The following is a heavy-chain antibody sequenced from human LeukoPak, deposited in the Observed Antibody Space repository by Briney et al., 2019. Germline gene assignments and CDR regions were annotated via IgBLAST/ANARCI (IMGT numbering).Heavy chain of an antibody. CDR3: ARDKAAASSLFDY. Sequence: GGSLRLSCAASGFTFSSYAMHWVRQAPGKGLEWEAVISYDGSNKYYADSVKGRFTISRDNSKNTLYLQMNSLRAEDTAVYYCARDKAAASSLFDYWGQGTLVTVSS. CDR2: ISYDGSNK. CDR1: GFTFSSYA. D-gene: IGHD6-25*01. J-gene: IGHJ4*02. V-gene: IGHV3-30-3*01.